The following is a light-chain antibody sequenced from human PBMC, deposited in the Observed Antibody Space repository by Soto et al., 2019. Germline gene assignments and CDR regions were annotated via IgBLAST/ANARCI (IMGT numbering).Light chain of an antibody. CDR3: QQRSNWPGA. J-gene: IGKJ2*01. CDR2: DAS. CDR1: QSVSRY. V-gene: IGKV3-11*01. Sequence: EIVLTQSPVTLSLSPGESATLSCRASQSVSRYLAWYQKKPGQAPRLLIYDASKRATGIPARFSGSGSGPDFTLTISSLEPEEFAVYYCQQRSNWPGAFGQGTKLEIK.